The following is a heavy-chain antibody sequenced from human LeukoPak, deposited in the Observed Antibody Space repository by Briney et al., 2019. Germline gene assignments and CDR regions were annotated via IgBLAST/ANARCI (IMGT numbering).Heavy chain of an antibody. CDR3: ARVSVVVASRWGY. Sequence: ASVKVSCKASGYTFTGYYMHWVRQAPGQGLEWMGWINPNSGGTNYAQKFQGRVTMTRDTSISTAYMELSRLRSDDTAVYYGARVSVVVASRWGYWAQGPLVTVSS. D-gene: IGHD1-26*01. CDR2: INPNSGGT. V-gene: IGHV1-2*02. CDR1: GYTFTGYY. J-gene: IGHJ4*02.